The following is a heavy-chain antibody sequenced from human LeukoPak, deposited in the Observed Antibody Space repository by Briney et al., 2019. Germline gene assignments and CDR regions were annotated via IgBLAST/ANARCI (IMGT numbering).Heavy chain of an antibody. V-gene: IGHV3-48*03. CDR3: ARMRYGSGSDFDH. CDR2: IGNSGRTI. J-gene: IGHJ4*02. CDR1: GFTFSSYE. Sequence: PGGSLRLSCAASGFTFSSYEMNWVRQAPGKGLEWVSYIGNSGRTIYYADSLKGRFTISRENAKNSLYLQMNSLRAEDTAVYYCARMRYGSGSDFDHWGQGTLVTVSS. D-gene: IGHD3-10*01.